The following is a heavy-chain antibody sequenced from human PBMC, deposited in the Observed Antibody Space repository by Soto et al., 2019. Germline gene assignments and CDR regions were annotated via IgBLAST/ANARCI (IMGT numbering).Heavy chain of an antibody. Sequence: QVQLVQSGGEVKKPGASVKLSCTASGYTFTSYGISWVRQAPGQGLEWMGWVSAYNGKTNYAQNVQGRVTMTTDTSTRTAYMDPRSLRSDDTAVYYCARGGDVNYCHGMDVWGQGTPVTVSS. CDR3: ARGGDVNYCHGMDV. D-gene: IGHD5-12*01. CDR1: GYTFTSYG. V-gene: IGHV1-18*01. CDR2: VSAYNGKT. J-gene: IGHJ6*02.